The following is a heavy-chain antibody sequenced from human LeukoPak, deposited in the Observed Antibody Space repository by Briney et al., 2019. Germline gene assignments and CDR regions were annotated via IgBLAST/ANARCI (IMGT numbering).Heavy chain of an antibody. CDR1: GYTFTSYG. CDR2: ISVYNGNT. J-gene: IGHJ3*01. V-gene: IGHV1-18*01. Sequence: ASVKVSCKASGYTFTSYGISWVRQAPGQGLEWMGWISVYNGNTNYAQKLQGRVTMTTDTSTSTVYMEVRSLRSDDTAVYYCAKAYSRWALTLTNDAFDFWGQGTMVRVSS. CDR3: AKAYSRWALTLTNDAFDF. D-gene: IGHD3-22*01.